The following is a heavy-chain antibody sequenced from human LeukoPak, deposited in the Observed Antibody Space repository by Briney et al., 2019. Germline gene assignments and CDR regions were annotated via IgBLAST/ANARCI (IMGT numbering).Heavy chain of an antibody. CDR1: GYSFTSYW. D-gene: IGHD6-19*01. Sequence: GESLKISCKASGYSFTSYWIAWVRQMPGEGLEWNGILWPLDSEVRYSTSFQGQVTISVDKSSSTAYLQWSRLKASDTAVYYCARHGKYSSGSHYFDDWGQGILVTVSS. J-gene: IGHJ4*02. CDR2: LWPLDSEV. CDR3: ARHGKYSSGSHYFDD. V-gene: IGHV5-51*01.